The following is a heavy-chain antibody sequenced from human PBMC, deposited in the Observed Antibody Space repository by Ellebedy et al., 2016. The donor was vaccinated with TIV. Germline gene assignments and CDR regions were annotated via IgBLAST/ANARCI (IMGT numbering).Heavy chain of an antibody. D-gene: IGHD6-19*01. J-gene: IGHJ4*02. V-gene: IGHV3-7*01. Sequence: GESLKISCAASGFPFSNYWMSWVRQAPGKGLEWVANIKQDGSEKYYVDSVEGRFAISRDNAKNSMYLQMNSLRDEDTAVYYCARDQWLGRAYYFDYWGQGTLLTVSS. CDR3: ARDQWLGRAYYFDY. CDR2: IKQDGSEK. CDR1: GFPFSNYW.